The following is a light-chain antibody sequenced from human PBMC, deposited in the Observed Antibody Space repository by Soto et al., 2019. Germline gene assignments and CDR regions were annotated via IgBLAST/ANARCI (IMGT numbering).Light chain of an antibody. CDR2: DVN. CDR3: SSYTSTWV. Sequence: QSALTQPASVSGSPGQSITISCTGASSDIGGYKYVSWYQQYPGEAPKLILYDVNSRPSGVSNRFSGSKSGNTASLTISGLPAVDEADYYCSSYTSTWVFGTGTKVTVL. CDR1: SSDIGGYKY. J-gene: IGLJ1*01. V-gene: IGLV2-14*01.